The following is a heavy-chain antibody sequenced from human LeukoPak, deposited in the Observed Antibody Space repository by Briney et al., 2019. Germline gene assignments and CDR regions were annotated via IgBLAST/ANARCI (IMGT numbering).Heavy chain of an antibody. V-gene: IGHV1-46*01. Sequence: ASVKVSCKASGYTFSVYFINWVRQAPGQGLEWMGIIYPSGGRTNYAQKFQGRVTMTTDTSTSAAYMELRSLRSDDTAVYYCARHTLYGSGSYYVYYFDYWGQGTLVTASS. CDR2: IYPSGGRT. J-gene: IGHJ4*02. CDR3: ARHTLYGSGSYYVYYFDY. D-gene: IGHD3-10*01. CDR1: GYTFSVYF.